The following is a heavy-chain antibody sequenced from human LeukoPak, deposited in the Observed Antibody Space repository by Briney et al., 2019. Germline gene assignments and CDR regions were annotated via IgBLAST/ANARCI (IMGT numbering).Heavy chain of an antibody. CDR3: TKPGGAVSGTQFDY. V-gene: IGHV3-73*01. D-gene: IGHD6-19*01. CDR1: GFTFSGAA. Sequence: GGSLKLSCAASGFTFSGAAMHWVRQASGKGLEWVGHIRSRSNSYATAYAASVKGRFTISRDDSKNTAYLQMNSLKTEDTAVYYCTKPGGAVSGTQFDYWGQGTLVTVSS. J-gene: IGHJ4*02. CDR2: IRSRSNSYAT.